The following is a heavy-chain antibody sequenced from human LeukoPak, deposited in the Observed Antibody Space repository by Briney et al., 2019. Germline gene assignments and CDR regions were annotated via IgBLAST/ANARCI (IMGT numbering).Heavy chain of an antibody. CDR2: IYSDNT. J-gene: IGHJ4*02. CDR3: ARRAGAYSHPYDY. Sequence: GGSLRLSCAASGFTFSNAWMSWVRQAPGKGLEWVSFIYSDNTHYSDSVKGRFTISRDNSKNTLYLQMNSLRAEDTAVYYCARRAGAYSHPYDYWGQGTLVTVSS. D-gene: IGHD4/OR15-4a*01. V-gene: IGHV3-53*01. CDR1: GFTFSNAW.